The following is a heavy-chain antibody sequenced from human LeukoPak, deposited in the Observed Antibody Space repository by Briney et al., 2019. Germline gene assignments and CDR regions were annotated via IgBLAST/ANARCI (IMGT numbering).Heavy chain of an antibody. CDR1: GGSISSGGYY. J-gene: IGHJ6*02. Sequence: PSETLSLTCAVSGGSISSGGYYWSWIRQPPGKGLEWIGYIYHSGSTYYNPSLKSRVTISVDTSKNQFSLKLSSVTAADTAAYYCARDGYSSSWYREVSSSGMDVWGQGTTVTVSS. V-gene: IGHV4-30-2*01. CDR2: IYHSGST. CDR3: ARDGYSSSWYREVSSSGMDV. D-gene: IGHD6-13*01.